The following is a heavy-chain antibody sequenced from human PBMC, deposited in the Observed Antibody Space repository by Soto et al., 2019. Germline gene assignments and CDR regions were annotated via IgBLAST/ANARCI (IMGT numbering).Heavy chain of an antibody. V-gene: IGHV3-30*18. J-gene: IGHJ6*01. CDR3: AKDLSGSLLYSYYYGMDV. D-gene: IGHD1-26*01. Sequence: RGSLVVGCASSGFNFSIYGMHWVRQAPGKGLEWVAVISYDGSNKDYADSVKGRFTISRDNSKNTLYLQMNRLRAEDTAVYYCAKDLSGSLLYSYYYGMDVWGQGTTVTVSS. CDR1: GFNFSIYG. CDR2: ISYDGSNK.